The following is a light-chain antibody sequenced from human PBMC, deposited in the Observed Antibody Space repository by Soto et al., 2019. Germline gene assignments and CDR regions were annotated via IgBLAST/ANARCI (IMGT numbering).Light chain of an antibody. CDR2: DAS. CDR3: QQYSSYLALT. V-gene: IGKV1-5*01. Sequence: DIQMTQSPSTLSGSVGDRVTITCRASQSISSWLAWYQQKPGKAPKLLIYDASILESGVPSRFSGSGSGTEFTPTISSLQPADFATSHCQQYSSYLALTFGGGTKVEIK. J-gene: IGKJ4*01. CDR1: QSISSW.